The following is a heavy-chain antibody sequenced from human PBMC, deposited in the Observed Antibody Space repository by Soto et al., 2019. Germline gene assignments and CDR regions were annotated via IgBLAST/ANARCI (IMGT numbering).Heavy chain of an antibody. CDR1: GESISTYY. Sequence: QVQLQESGPGLVKPSETLSLTCTVSGESISTYYWNWVRQPLGKGLEWIGYIYYLGRTNYNPSLRSRVTMSLDTSKNQISLNLNSGTAADTAVYYCARDLVGLTHFDYWGQGILVTVSS. V-gene: IGHV4-59*01. J-gene: IGHJ4*02. CDR2: IYYLGRT. D-gene: IGHD2-8*02. CDR3: ARDLVGLTHFDY.